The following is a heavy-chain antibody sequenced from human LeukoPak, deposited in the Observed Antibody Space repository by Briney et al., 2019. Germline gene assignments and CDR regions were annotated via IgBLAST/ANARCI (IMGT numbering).Heavy chain of an antibody. CDR3: ARAIYSSSWD. CDR2: ISSSSSYI. V-gene: IGHV3-21*01. Sequence: GGSLRLSCAASGFTVSSDYMSWVRQAPGKGLEWVSSISSSSSYIYYADSVKGRFTISRDNAKNSLYLQMNSLRAEDTAVYYCARAIYSSSWDWGQGTLVTVSS. CDR1: GFTVSSDY. D-gene: IGHD6-13*01. J-gene: IGHJ4*02.